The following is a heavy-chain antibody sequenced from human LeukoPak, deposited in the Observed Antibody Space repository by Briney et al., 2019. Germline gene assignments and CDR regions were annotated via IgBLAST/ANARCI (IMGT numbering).Heavy chain of an antibody. CDR2: IYSGGST. CDR3: ARGLALSEVFDY. Sequence: GGSLRLSCAASGFTFSSYSMNWVRQAPGKGLEWVSVIYSGGSTYYADSVKGRFTISRDNSKNTLYLQMNSLRAEDTAVYYCARGLALSEVFDYWGQGTLVTVSS. D-gene: IGHD6-19*01. J-gene: IGHJ4*02. CDR1: GFTFSSYS. V-gene: IGHV3-66*01.